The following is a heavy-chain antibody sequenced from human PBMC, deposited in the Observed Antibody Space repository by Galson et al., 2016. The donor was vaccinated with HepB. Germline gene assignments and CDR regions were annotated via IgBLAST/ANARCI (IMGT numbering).Heavy chain of an antibody. CDR3: TANLFSPTGYDY. D-gene: IGHD1-1*01. J-gene: IGHJ4*02. CDR1: GFTFSNAW. CDR2: LKSKTAGGAP. V-gene: IGHV3-15*01. Sequence: SLRLSCAASGFTFSNAWMAWVRQAPGRGLEWLGRLKSKTAGGAPDYAAPVKGGFTISRDDSENTVYLQMNSLKTEDTAVYYCTANLFSPTGYDYWGQGMLVTVSS.